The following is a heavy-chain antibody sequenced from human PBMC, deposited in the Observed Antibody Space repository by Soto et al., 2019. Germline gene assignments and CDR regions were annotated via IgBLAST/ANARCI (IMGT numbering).Heavy chain of an antibody. CDR3: AKSPNFYCSSPNCYKYYFDY. J-gene: IGHJ4*02. CDR1: GFTFNTYG. V-gene: IGHV3-30*18. D-gene: IGHD2-2*02. Sequence: PGGSLRLSCAASGFTFNTYGMHWVRQAPGKGLEWVAVISYDGSDKFYADSVKGRFTISRDNSKNTLYLQMSSLRPEDTAIYYCAKSPNFYCSSPNCYKYYFDYWGQGTLVTVPQ. CDR2: ISYDGSDK.